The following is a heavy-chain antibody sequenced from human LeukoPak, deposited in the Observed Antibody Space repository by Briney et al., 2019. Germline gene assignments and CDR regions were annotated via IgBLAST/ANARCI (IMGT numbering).Heavy chain of an antibody. CDR1: GFTFSSYS. CDR2: ISSSISYI. V-gene: IGHV3-21*01. J-gene: IGHJ5*02. Sequence: GGSLRLSCAASGFTFSSYSMSWVRQAPGKGLGWVSSISSSISYIYYADSVKGRFTISRDNAKNSLYLQMNSLRAEDTAVYYCARDGAAMEWFDPWGQGTLVTVSS. CDR3: ARDGAAMEWFDP. D-gene: IGHD2-2*01.